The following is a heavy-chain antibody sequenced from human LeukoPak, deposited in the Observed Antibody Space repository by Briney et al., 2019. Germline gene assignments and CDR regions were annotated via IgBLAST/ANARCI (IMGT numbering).Heavy chain of an antibody. CDR2: IHPDNGGV. V-gene: IGHV3-9*01. CDR3: VKDAPNGSVDF. J-gene: IGHJ4*02. D-gene: IGHD2-8*01. CDR1: GFTFERYV. Sequence: GGSLRLSCVTSGFTFERYVMHWMRLAPGKGLECVSSIHPDNGGVGYAASVKGRFAISRDNARNSLYLEMTSLRPEDTAVYYCVKDAPNGSVDFWGRGTLVTVSS.